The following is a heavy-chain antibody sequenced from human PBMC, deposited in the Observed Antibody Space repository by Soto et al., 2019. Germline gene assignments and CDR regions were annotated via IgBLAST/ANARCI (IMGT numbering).Heavy chain of an antibody. V-gene: IGHV3-21*01. D-gene: IGHD2-2*02. Sequence: PGGSLRLSCVGSGFAFSTYSINWVRQAPGKGLEWVSSISSRSDIYYADSVKGRFTISRDNAKNSVSLQMNSLRAEDTAVYYCAREYTAWPLAYGLDVWGQGTTVTVSS. CDR1: GFAFSTYS. J-gene: IGHJ6*02. CDR3: AREYTAWPLAYGLDV. CDR2: ISSRSDI.